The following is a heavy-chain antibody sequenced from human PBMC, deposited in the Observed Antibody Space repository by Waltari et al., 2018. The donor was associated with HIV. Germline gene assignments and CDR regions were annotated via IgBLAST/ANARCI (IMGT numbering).Heavy chain of an antibody. D-gene: IGHD3-10*01. Sequence: EVQLVESGGGLVQPGGSLRLSCAASGFTFSRYWMRWVRHAPGKGLEWVANIKQDGSEKYYVDSVKGRFTISRDNAKNSLYLQMNSLRAEDTAVYYCAGGGVLLWFGDLNWFDPWGQGTLVTVSS. CDR3: AGGGVLLWFGDLNWFDP. V-gene: IGHV3-7*01. J-gene: IGHJ5*02. CDR2: IKQDGSEK. CDR1: GFTFSRYW.